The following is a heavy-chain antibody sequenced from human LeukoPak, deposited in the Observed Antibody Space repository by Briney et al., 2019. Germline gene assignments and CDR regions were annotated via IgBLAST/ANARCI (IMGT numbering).Heavy chain of an antibody. CDR1: DGSFSTNY. V-gene: IGHV4-59*08. Sequence: SETLSLTCSVSDGSFSTNYWSWIRQPPGKGLEWIGYIFYSGGTKYNPSLKSRVTISVDTSKNQFSLNLSSVTAADTAVYYCARIAVAGGEDYFDYWGQGTLVTVSS. D-gene: IGHD6-19*01. CDR3: ARIAVAGGEDYFDY. J-gene: IGHJ4*02. CDR2: IFYSGGT.